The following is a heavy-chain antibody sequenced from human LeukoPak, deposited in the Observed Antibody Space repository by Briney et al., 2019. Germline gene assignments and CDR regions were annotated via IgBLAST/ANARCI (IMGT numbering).Heavy chain of an antibody. J-gene: IGHJ3*02. CDR3: ARERDSSGFDAFDI. CDR2: IYYSGST. CDR1: GGSISSYY. V-gene: IGHV4-59*01. D-gene: IGHD3-22*01. Sequence: PSETLSLTCTVSGGSISSYYWSWIRQPPGKGLEWIGYIYYSGSTNYNPSLKSRVTISVDTSKNQFSLKLSSVTAADTAVYYCARERDSSGFDAFDIWGQGPMVPVSS.